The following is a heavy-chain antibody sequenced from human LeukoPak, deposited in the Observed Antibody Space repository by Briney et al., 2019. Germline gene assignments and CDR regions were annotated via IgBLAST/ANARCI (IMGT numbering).Heavy chain of an antibody. J-gene: IGHJ3*02. CDR2: IYQSGTT. CDR1: GGSISSGGFS. D-gene: IGHD6-13*01. Sequence: SETLSLTCAVSGGSISSGGFSWNWIRQPPGKGLEWIGYIYQSGTTYYNPSLKSRVTISVDRPKNQFSLKLSSVTAADTAVYYCARVRQQVVHDAFDIRGQGTMVIVSS. CDR3: ARVRQQVVHDAFDI. V-gene: IGHV4-30-2*01.